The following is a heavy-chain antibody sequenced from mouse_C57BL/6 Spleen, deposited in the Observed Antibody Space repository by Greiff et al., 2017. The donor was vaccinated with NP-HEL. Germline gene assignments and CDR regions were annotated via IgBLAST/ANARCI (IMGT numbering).Heavy chain of an antibody. CDR3: TKRGYAMYY. CDR2: IDPENGDT. CDR1: GFNIKDDY. Sequence: EVQLQQSGAELVRPGASVKLSCTASGFNIKDDYMHWVKQRPEQGLEWIGWIDPENGDTEYASKFQGKAPITADTSSNTAYLQLSSLTSEDTAVYYCTKRGYAMYYWGQGTSVTGSA. V-gene: IGHV14-4*01. J-gene: IGHJ4*01.